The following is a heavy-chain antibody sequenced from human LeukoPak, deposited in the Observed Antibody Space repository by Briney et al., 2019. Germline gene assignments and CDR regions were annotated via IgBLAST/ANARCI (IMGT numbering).Heavy chain of an antibody. J-gene: IGHJ6*03. Sequence: SETLSLTCTVSGASISSYYWSWIRQPPGKGLEWIGHIYYSGSTNYNPSLKSRVTISVDTSKNQFSLKLSSVAAADTAVYYWASWGEYCSSTSCYGNYYYYYYMDVWGKGTTVTVSS. D-gene: IGHD2-2*01. CDR2: IYYSGST. V-gene: IGHV4-59*12. CDR3: ASWGEYCSSTSCYGNYYYYYYMDV. CDR1: GASISSYY.